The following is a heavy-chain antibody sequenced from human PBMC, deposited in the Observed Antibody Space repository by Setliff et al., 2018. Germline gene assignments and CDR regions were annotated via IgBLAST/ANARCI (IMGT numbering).Heavy chain of an antibody. Sequence: SETLSLTCTVSGDSITSGSDSWNWIRQPAGKGLQWIGRVYPTGSTNYDPDLRSRVTMSVDTSKNQFSLMLTSVTAADTAVYYCARGRTRGSCSGPSCTYDPFDIWGQGTPVTVSS. V-gene: IGHV4-61*02. D-gene: IGHD2-2*01. CDR1: GDSITSGSDS. CDR3: ARGRTRGSCSGPSCTYDPFDI. J-gene: IGHJ3*02. CDR2: VYPTGST.